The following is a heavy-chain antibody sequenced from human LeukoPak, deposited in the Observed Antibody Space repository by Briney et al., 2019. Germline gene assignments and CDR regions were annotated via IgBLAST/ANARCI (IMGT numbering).Heavy chain of an antibody. V-gene: IGHV1-2*02. Sequence: ASVKVSCKASGYTFTDHYMHWVRQAPGQGLEWMGWINPNSGGTNYAQKFQGRVTMTRDTSISTAYMELSRLRSDDTAVYYCARSTIPSRGSYLIYWGQGTLVTVSS. CDR1: GYTFTDHY. J-gene: IGHJ4*02. CDR3: ARSTIPSRGSYLIY. CDR2: INPNSGGT. D-gene: IGHD1-26*01.